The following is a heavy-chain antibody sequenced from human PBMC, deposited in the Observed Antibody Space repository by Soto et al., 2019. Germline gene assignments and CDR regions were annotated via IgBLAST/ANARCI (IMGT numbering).Heavy chain of an antibody. CDR3: ARVGHITNYGMAV. D-gene: IGHD1-26*01. J-gene: IGHJ6*02. CDR1: GGTFSSYP. CDR2: IIPFFGTS. V-gene: IGHV1-69*01. Sequence: QVQLVQSGAEVKKPGSSVKVSCEASGGTFSSYPINWVRQAPGQGLEWMGGIIPFFGTSNYAQKFQGRVTITAEDSTSTAYMELRSLGSEDTAVYYCARVGHITNYGMAVWGQGTTVTVSS.